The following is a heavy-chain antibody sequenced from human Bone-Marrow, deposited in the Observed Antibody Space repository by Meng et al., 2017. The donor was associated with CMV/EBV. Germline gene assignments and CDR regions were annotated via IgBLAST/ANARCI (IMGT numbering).Heavy chain of an antibody. CDR1: GGSISSSSYY. V-gene: IGHV4-39*07. CDR2: IYYSGST. Sequence: GSLRLSCTVSGGSISSSSYYWGWIRQPPGKGLEWIGSIYYSGSTYYNPSLKSRVTISVDTSKNQFSLKLSSVTAADTAVYYCARDSTRQADYYGMDVWGQGTTVTVSS. CDR3: ARDSTRQADYYGMDV. J-gene: IGHJ6*02. D-gene: IGHD1-26*01.